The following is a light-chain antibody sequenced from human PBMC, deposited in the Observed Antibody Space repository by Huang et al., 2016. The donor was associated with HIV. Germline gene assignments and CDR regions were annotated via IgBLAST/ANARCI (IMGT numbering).Light chain of an antibody. CDR3: QQDYSTPYT. Sequence: DIQMTQSPSSLSASVGDRVTLTCRASQTISTFLNWYQQKPGKAPKLLIYAASSLQSGVPSKCSGSGSGTDFTLTISSLQPEDFATYYCQQDYSTPYTFGQGTKLEIK. J-gene: IGKJ2*01. CDR1: QTISTF. V-gene: IGKV1-39*01. CDR2: AAS.